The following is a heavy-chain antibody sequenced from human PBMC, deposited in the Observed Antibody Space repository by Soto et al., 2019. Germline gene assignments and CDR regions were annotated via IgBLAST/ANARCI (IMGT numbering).Heavy chain of an antibody. CDR1: GFKFSNYW. V-gene: IGHV3-7*03. D-gene: IGHD3-16*02. Sequence: GGSLRLSCAASGFKFSNYWMSWVRQAPGKGLEWVGNIKHDTSEAHYADSVKGRFTITRDNIKNFLFLQMNGLRADDTASYYCARDGLLFSGPYRPSRIDYWGQGTLVTVSS. CDR2: IKHDTSEA. CDR3: ARDGLLFSGPYRPSRIDY. J-gene: IGHJ4*02.